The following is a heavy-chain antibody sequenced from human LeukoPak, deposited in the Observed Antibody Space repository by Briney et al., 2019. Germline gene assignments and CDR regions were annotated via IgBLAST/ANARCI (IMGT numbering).Heavy chain of an antibody. CDR3: ARDGASWRASLITFYYDAMDV. Sequence: EASVKVSCKASGYTFINYGISWVRQAPGQGLEWMGWISVYNGDTNYEQKFQGRVTMTTDTSTNTAYMELRSLGSDDTAVYYCARDGASWRASLITFYYDAMDVWGQGTTVTVSS. CDR1: GYTFINYG. CDR2: ISVYNGDT. J-gene: IGHJ6*02. D-gene: IGHD2/OR15-2a*01. V-gene: IGHV1-18*01.